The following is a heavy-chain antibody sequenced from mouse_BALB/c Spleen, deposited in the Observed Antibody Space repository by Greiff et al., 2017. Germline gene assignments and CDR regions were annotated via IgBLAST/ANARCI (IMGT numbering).Heavy chain of an antibody. CDR1: GYAFTNYL. CDR3: ARSEYYGYFDY. Sequence: QVQLQQSGAELVRPGTSVKVSCKASGYAFTNYLIEWVKQRPGQGLEWIGVINPGSGGTNYNEKFKGKATLTADKSSSTAYMQLSSLTSDDSAVYFCARSEYYGYFDYWGQGTTLTVSS. D-gene: IGHD1-1*01. CDR2: INPGSGGT. V-gene: IGHV1-54*01. J-gene: IGHJ2*01.